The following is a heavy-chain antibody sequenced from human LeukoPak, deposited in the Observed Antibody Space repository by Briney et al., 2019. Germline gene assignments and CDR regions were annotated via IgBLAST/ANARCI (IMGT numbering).Heavy chain of an antibody. CDR2: INWNGGGT. D-gene: IGHD1-26*01. CDR1: GYSFKDYG. J-gene: IGHJ6*02. CDR3: AKHLTATNTYIFFGLDV. Sequence: GGSLRLSCAAAGYSFKDYGMHWVRQPPGKGLEWVSAINWNGGGTDYADSVKGRFTIFRDNAKNSLYLQLSSLRPEDTALYYCAKHLTATNTYIFFGLDVWGQGTSVTVSS. V-gene: IGHV3-9*01.